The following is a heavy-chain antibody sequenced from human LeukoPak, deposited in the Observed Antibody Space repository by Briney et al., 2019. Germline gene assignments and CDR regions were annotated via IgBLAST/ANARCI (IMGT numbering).Heavy chain of an antibody. V-gene: IGHV3-23*01. J-gene: IGHJ4*02. Sequence: GGSLRLSCAASRFTFSSYAMSWVRQAPGKGLEWVSAISGSGGSTYYADSVKGRFTISRDNSKNTLYLQMNSLRAEDTAVYYCAKGGSSSSREGKYVRFLEWLSSWYFDYWGQGTLVTVSS. CDR1: RFTFSSYA. CDR2: ISGSGGST. CDR3: AKGGSSSSREGKYVRFLEWLSSWYFDY. D-gene: IGHD3-3*01.